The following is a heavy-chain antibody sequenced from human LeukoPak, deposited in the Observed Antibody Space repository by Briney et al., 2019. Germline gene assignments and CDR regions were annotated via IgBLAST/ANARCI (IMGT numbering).Heavy chain of an antibody. CDR2: ISWNSGNI. CDR1: GFTFDDYA. CDR3: VRSPSYSSSSVLAY. V-gene: IGHV3-9*03. J-gene: IGHJ4*02. D-gene: IGHD6-6*01. Sequence: GGSLRLSCAASGFTFDDYAMHWDRQAPGKGLEWVSGISWNSGNIGYADSVKGRFTISRDNAKNSLYLQMNNLRAEDMALYYCVRSPSYSSSSVLAYWGQGTLVTVSS.